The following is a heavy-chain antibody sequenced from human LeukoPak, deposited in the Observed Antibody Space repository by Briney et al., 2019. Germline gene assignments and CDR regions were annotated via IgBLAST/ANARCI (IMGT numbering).Heavy chain of an antibody. CDR3: ARDTLFDY. CDR1: GFTFSTYW. V-gene: IGHV3-7*01. CDR2: IKQDGSEK. J-gene: IGHJ4*02. Sequence: GGSLRLSCAVSGFTFSTYWMSWVRQAPGKGLEWVANIKQDGSEKYYADSVKGRFTISRDNAKNSLYLQMNSLRAEDTAVYYCARDTLFDYWGQGTLVTVSS.